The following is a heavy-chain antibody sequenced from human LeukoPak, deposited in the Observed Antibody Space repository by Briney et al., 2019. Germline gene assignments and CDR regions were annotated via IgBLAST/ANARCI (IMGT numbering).Heavy chain of an antibody. D-gene: IGHD6-19*01. J-gene: IGHJ4*02. CDR1: GGSISSYY. CDR3: ARRGYSSGSYYFDY. V-gene: IGHV4-59*08. Sequence: SETLSLTCSVSGGSISSYYWSWIRQPPGKGLEWIGYIYYSGSTNYNPPLKSRVTISADTSKNQFSLKLSSVTAADTAMYYCARRGYSSGSYYFDYWGQGALVTVAS. CDR2: IYYSGST.